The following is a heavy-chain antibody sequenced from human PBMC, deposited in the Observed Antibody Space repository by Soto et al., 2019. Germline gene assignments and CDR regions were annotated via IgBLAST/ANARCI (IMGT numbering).Heavy chain of an antibody. CDR1: GDSVSSKSAA. D-gene: IGHD1-26*01. V-gene: IGHV6-1*01. J-gene: IGHJ5*01. Sequence: SQTLSLTCAISGDSVSSKSAALNLIRQSPSRGLEWLGRTYYRSKWSTDYAVSVKSRITINPDTSKNQFSLQLNSVTPEDTAVYYCTRALSGSYDSWGQGTLVTVSS. CDR2: TYYRSKWST. CDR3: TRALSGSYDS.